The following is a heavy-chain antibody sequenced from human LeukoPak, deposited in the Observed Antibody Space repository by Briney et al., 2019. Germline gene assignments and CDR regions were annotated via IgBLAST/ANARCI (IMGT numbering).Heavy chain of an antibody. CDR3: ARLEQQLAENWFDP. CDR1: GGSISSYY. CDR2: IYYSGST. V-gene: IGHV4-59*01. Sequence: SETLSLACTVSGGSISSYYWSWIRQPPGKGLEWIGYIYYSGSTNYNPSLKSRVTISVDTSKNQFSPKLSSVTAADTAVYYCARLEQQLAENWFDPWGQGTLVTVSS. J-gene: IGHJ5*02. D-gene: IGHD6-13*01.